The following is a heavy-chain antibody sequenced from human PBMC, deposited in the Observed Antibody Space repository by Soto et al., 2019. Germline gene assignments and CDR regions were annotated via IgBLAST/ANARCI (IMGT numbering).Heavy chain of an antibody. Sequence: PGGSLRLSCAASGFTFSSYAMSWVRQAPGKGLEWVSAISGSGGSTYYADSVKGRFTISRDNSKNTLYLQMNSLRAEDTAVYYCAKWPVSFLDYYYGMDVWGQGTTVTVSS. V-gene: IGHV3-23*01. CDR2: ISGSGGST. J-gene: IGHJ6*02. D-gene: IGHD3-3*02. CDR1: GFTFSSYA. CDR3: AKWPVSFLDYYYGMDV.